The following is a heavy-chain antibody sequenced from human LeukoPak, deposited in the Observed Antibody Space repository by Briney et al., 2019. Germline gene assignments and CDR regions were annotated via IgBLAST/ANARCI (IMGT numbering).Heavy chain of an antibody. CDR1: GYSISSGHY. D-gene: IGHD3-9*01. Sequence: YPSETLSLTCAVSGYSISSGHYWGWIRQPPGKGLEWIGSIYHSGSTYYNPSLKSRVPISVDTSKNQFSLKLSSVTAADTAVYYCARGEKGDAYYDILTGSFNWFDPWGQGTLVTVSS. CDR2: IYHSGST. J-gene: IGHJ5*02. V-gene: IGHV4-38-2*01. CDR3: ARGEKGDAYYDILTGSFNWFDP.